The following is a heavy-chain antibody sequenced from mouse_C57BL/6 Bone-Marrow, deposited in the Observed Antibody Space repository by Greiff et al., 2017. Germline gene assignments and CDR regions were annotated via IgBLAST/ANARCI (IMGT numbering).Heavy chain of an antibody. D-gene: IGHD1-1*01. Sequence: VQLQQSGAELMKPGASVKLSCKATGYTFTGYWIEWVKQRPGHGLEWIGEILPGSGSTNYNEKFKGKATFTADTSSNTAYMQLSSLTTEDSAIYYCARRGYYGSSYPPYAMDYWGQGTSVTVSS. CDR3: ARRGYYGSSYPPYAMDY. V-gene: IGHV1-9*01. CDR2: ILPGSGST. CDR1: GYTFTGYW. J-gene: IGHJ4*01.